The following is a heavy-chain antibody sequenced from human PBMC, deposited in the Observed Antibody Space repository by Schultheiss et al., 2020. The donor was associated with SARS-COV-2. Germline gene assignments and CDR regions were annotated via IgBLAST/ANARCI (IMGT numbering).Heavy chain of an antibody. D-gene: IGHD1-26*01. CDR3: ARVALELPNDAFDI. J-gene: IGHJ3*02. CDR2: IKQDGSEK. Sequence: GGSLRLSCAASGFTFSSYAMSWVRQAPGKGLEWVANIKQDGSEKYYVDSVKGRFTISRDNAKNSLYLQMNSLRAEDTAVYYCARVALELPNDAFDIWGQGTMVTVSS. V-gene: IGHV3-7*04. CDR1: GFTFSSYA.